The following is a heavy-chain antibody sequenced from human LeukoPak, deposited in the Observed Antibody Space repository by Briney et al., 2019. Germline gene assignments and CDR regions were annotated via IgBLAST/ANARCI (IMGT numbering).Heavy chain of an antibody. CDR2: INSDESTT. J-gene: IGHJ4*02. Sequence: GGSLRLSFAASGFTFSNYWMHWVRQAPGKGLVWVSRINSDESTTNYADSVKGRFTISRDNAKNTLYLQMNSLRAEDTAVYYCARRGAVAGTFDYWGQGTLVTVSS. V-gene: IGHV3-74*01. CDR3: ARRGAVAGTFDY. CDR1: GFTFSNYW. D-gene: IGHD6-19*01.